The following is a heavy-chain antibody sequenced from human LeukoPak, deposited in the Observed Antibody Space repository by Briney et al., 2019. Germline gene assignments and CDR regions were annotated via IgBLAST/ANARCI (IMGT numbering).Heavy chain of an antibody. J-gene: IGHJ4*02. CDR1: GFTFDDYG. V-gene: IGHV3-43D*04. Sequence: GGSLRLSCAASGFTFDDYGMSWVRQAPGKGLEWVSLISWDGGSTHYADSVKGRFTISRDNSKNSLYLQMNGLRPEDTALYYCAKDVHSSSSGLGYWGQGTLVTVSS. D-gene: IGHD6-6*01. CDR2: ISWDGGST. CDR3: AKDVHSSSSGLGY.